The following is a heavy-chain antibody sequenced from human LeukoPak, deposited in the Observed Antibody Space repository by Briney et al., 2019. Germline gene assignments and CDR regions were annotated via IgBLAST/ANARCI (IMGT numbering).Heavy chain of an antibody. CDR3: ASRGHHFDY. CDR1: NDSISSGDYY. J-gene: IGHJ4*02. CDR2: IYYSGST. V-gene: IGHV4-39*01. Sequence: PSETLSLTCTVSNDSISSGDYYWNWIRQPPGKGLEWIGSIYYSGSTYYNPSLKSRVTISVDTSKNQFSLKLSSVTAADTAVCYCASRGHHFDYWGQGTLVTVSS.